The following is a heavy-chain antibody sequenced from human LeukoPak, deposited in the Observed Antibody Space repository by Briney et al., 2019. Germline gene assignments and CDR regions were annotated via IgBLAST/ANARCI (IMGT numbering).Heavy chain of an antibody. J-gene: IGHJ4*02. CDR2: INHSGST. CDR3: ASFPIAYCSSTSCLGTWND. D-gene: IGHD2-2*01. Sequence: SETLSLTCAVYGGSFSGYYWSWIRQPPGKGLEWIGEINHSGSTNYNPSLKSRVTISVDTSKNQFSLKLSCVTAADTAVYYCASFPIAYCSSTSCLGTWNDWGQGTLVTVSS. CDR1: GGSFSGYY. V-gene: IGHV4-34*01.